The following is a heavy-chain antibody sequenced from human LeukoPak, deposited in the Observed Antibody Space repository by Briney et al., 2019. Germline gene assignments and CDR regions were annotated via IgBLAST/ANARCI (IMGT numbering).Heavy chain of an antibody. D-gene: IGHD3-22*01. CDR2: IRYDGSNK. CDR1: GFTFSSYG. Sequence: GGSLRLSCAASGFTFSSYGMHWVRQAPGKGLEWVAFIRYDGSNKYYADSVKGRFTISRDNSKNTLYLQMNSLRAEDTAVYYCAKSSDYYDSSGYPPAHYFDYWGQGTLVTVSS. J-gene: IGHJ4*02. V-gene: IGHV3-30*02. CDR3: AKSSDYYDSSGYPPAHYFDY.